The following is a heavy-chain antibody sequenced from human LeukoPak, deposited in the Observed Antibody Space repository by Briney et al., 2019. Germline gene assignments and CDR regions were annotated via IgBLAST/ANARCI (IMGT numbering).Heavy chain of an antibody. CDR3: ARDWSSGWYRIGPSYYFDY. J-gene: IGHJ4*02. D-gene: IGHD6-19*01. CDR1: GFTVSSNY. V-gene: IGHV3-66*01. Sequence: GGSLRLSCAASGFTVSSNYMSWVRLAPGKGLEWVSVIYSGGSTYYADSVKGRFTISRDNSKNTLYLQMNSLRAEDTAVYYCARDWSSGWYRIGPSYYFDYWGQGTLVTVSS. CDR2: IYSGGST.